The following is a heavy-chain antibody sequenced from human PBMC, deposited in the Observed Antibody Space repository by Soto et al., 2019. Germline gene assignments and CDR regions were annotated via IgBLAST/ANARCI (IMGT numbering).Heavy chain of an antibody. Sequence: ASVKVSCKASGYTFTSYGISWVRQAPGQGLEWMGWISAYNGNTNYAQKLQGRVTMTTDTYTSTAYMELRSLRSDDTAVYYCARDNLHVGGYYDSSGYYFDYWGQGTLVTVSS. D-gene: IGHD3-22*01. CDR3: ARDNLHVGGYYDSSGYYFDY. V-gene: IGHV1-18*01. J-gene: IGHJ4*02. CDR2: ISAYNGNT. CDR1: GYTFTSYG.